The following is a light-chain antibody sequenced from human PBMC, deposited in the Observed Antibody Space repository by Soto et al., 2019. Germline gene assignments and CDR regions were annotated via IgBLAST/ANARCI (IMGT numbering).Light chain of an antibody. Sequence: EIQITHSPCARSEPAFGSVIRTFLASQTISSYLNWYQQKPGKPPKLLIYAASSLQSGVPSRFSGSGSGTDYTLTISSLQPEDSATYYCQQSYSPPPFNCGQGTRREIK. CDR3: QQSYSPPPFN. V-gene: IGKV1-39*01. CDR2: AAS. CDR1: QTISSY. J-gene: IGKJ5*01.